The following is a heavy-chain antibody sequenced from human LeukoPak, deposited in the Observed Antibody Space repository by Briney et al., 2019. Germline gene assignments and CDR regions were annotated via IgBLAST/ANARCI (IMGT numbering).Heavy chain of an antibody. CDR1: EYTFTSYD. J-gene: IGHJ4*02. CDR2: MNPNSGNT. CDR3: ARGTPYSGYLVY. D-gene: IGHD3-22*01. Sequence: ASVKVSCKASEYTFTSYDINWVRQATGQGLEWMGWMNPNSGNTGYAQKFQGRVTMTRNTSISTAYMELSSLRSEDTAVYYCARGTPYSGYLVYWGQGTLVTVSS. V-gene: IGHV1-8*01.